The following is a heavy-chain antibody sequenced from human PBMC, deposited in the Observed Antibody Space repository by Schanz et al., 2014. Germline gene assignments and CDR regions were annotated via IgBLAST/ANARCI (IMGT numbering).Heavy chain of an antibody. CDR3: TSIGGSFFDY. D-gene: IGHD3-10*01. V-gene: IGHV3-23*01. CDR2: ISSGGGST. Sequence: EVQLLEPGGGLVQPGGSLRLSCASSGFSFITYAMSCVRQAPGKGLELISSISSGGGSTYYADSMKGRFTISRDNSKSTLYLQMKSMRAEDTAVYYCTSIGGSFFDYWAQGTLVTVSS. CDR1: GFSFITYA. J-gene: IGHJ4*02.